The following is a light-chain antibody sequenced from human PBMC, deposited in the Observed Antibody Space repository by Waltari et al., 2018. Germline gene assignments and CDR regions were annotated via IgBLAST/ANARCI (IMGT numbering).Light chain of an antibody. J-gene: IGLJ3*02. CDR3: KSYTGTGSWV. Sequence: QSALTQPASVSGSPGQSITIFCTGTTSDVGFYNYFSWYQQHPGKAPKVIIYDVSQRPSGISNRFSGSKSGNTASLTISGLQADDEADYYCKSYTGTGSWVFGGGTKLTVL. CDR2: DVS. CDR1: TSDVGFYNY. V-gene: IGLV2-14*03.